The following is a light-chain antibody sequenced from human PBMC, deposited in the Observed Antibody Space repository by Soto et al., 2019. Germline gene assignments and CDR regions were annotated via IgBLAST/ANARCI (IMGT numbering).Light chain of an antibody. J-gene: IGKJ2*01. Sequence: EIVMTQSPATLSLSPGERATLSCRASQRVSSNLVWYQQKPGQAPRLLIYCASTRATAIPARFCGSGSGTAFTLIISSLQYEDFAVYYCHQYYTWPPYTFGQGTKLEIK. CDR3: HQYYTWPPYT. V-gene: IGKV3-15*01. CDR1: QRVSSN. CDR2: CAS.